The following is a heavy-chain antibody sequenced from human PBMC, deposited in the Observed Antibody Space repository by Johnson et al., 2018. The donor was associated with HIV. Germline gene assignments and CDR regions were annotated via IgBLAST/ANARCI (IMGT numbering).Heavy chain of an antibody. J-gene: IGHJ3*02. CDR2: IYSGGST. CDR3: ARDHRAYCGGDCYSDAFDI. D-gene: IGHD2-21*02. V-gene: IGHV3-66*01. CDR1: GFTVSSNY. Sequence: MQLVESGGGLVQPGGYLRLSCAASGFTVSSNYMSWVRQAPGKGLEWVSVIYSGGSTYYADSVKGRFTISRDNSKNTLYLQMNSLRAEDTAVYYCARDHRAYCGGDCYSDAFDIWGQGTMVTVSS.